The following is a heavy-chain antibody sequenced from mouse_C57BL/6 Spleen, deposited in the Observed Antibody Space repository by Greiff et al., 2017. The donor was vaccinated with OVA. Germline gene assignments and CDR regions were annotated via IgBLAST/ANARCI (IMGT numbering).Heavy chain of an antibody. J-gene: IGHJ2*01. CDR3: ARGEAYYSNYDLYFDD. CDR2: INPNYGTT. Sequence: LVESGPELVKPGASVKISCKASGYSFTDYNMNWVKQSNGKSLEWIGVINPNYGTTSYNQKFKGKATLTVDQSSSTAYMQLNSLTSEDSAVYYCARGEAYYSNYDLYFDDWGQGTTLTVSS. D-gene: IGHD2-5*01. CDR1: GYSFTDYN. V-gene: IGHV1-39*01.